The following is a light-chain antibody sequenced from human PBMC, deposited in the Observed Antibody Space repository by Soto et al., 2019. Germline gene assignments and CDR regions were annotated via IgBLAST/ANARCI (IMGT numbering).Light chain of an antibody. J-gene: IGKJ1*01. CDR1: QSLTNSF. V-gene: IGKV3-20*01. Sequence: EFVLTQSPGTLSLSPGERPTLSCRASQSLTNSFIAWYQQKPGQAPRXXIYDTSSRASGIPDRFSGSGSGPDLTITISRLEPEDFEVFYCQQYGTSEIIFGQGTKVDNK. CDR2: DTS. CDR3: QQYGTSEII.